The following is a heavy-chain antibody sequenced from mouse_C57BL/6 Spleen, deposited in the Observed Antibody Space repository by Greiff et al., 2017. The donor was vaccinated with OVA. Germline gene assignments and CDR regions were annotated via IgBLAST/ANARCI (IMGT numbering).Heavy chain of an antibody. CDR2: INPGSGGT. D-gene: IGHD2-4*01. J-gene: IGHJ3*01. CDR1: GYAFTNYL. V-gene: IGHV1-54*01. Sequence: VQLQQSGAELVRPGTSVKVSCKASGYAFTNYLIEWVKQRPGQGLEWIGVINPGSGGTNYNEKFKGKATLTADKSSSTAYMQLSSLTSEDSAVYFCARGVYYDPAWFAYWGQGTLVTVSA. CDR3: ARGVYYDPAWFAY.